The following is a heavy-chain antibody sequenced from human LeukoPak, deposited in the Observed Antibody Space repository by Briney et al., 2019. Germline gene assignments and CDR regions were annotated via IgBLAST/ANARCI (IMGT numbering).Heavy chain of an antibody. CDR3: ARRRLYSPAFDI. D-gene: IGHD2-8*01. CDR1: GGSISSYY. CDR2: IYYSGST. J-gene: IGHJ3*02. Sequence: TSETLSPTCTVSGGSISSYYWSWIRQPPGKGLEWIGYIYYSGSTNYNPSLKSRVTISVDTSKNQFSLNLTSVTAADTAVYYCARRRLYSPAFDIWGQGTMVTVSS. V-gene: IGHV4-59*12.